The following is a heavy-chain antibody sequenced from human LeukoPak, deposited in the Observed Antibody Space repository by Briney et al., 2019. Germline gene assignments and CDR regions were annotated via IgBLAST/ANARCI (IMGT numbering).Heavy chain of an antibody. CDR1: GGTFSSYA. D-gene: IGHD6-13*01. V-gene: IGHV1-69*06. Sequence: GGSVTVSCKASGGTFSSYAISWVRQAPGQGLEWMGGIIPIFGTANYAQKFQGRVTITADKSTSTAYMELSSLRSEDTAVYYCGRDLPYSSSWHDAFDIWGQGTMVTVSS. CDR3: GRDLPYSSSWHDAFDI. CDR2: IIPIFGTA. J-gene: IGHJ3*02.